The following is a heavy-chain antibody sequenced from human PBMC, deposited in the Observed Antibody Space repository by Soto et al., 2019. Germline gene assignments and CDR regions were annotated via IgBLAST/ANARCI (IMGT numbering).Heavy chain of an antibody. CDR2: ISSYNGNT. D-gene: IGHD3-22*01. J-gene: IGHJ4*02. CDR1: GYRFTSYG. Sequence: VSVKVSSKDSGYRFTSYGISWVRQAPGRGLEWMGWISSYNGNTNYAQKLQGRVTMTTDTSTSTAYTELRSPRSDGTAVYYCARDLQYYCRSSGYHPYFDYWGQGTLVTVYS. CDR3: ARDLQYYCRSSGYHPYFDY. V-gene: IGHV1-18*01.